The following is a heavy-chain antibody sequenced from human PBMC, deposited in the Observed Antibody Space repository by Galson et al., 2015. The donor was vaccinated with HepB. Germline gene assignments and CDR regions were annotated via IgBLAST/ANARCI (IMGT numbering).Heavy chain of an antibody. CDR1: GFTFSSYG. CDR3: AKDLADDYGDYFDYYYYYGMDV. D-gene: IGHD4-17*01. V-gene: IGHV3-30*18. J-gene: IGHJ6*02. CDR2: ISYDGSNK. Sequence: SLRLSCAAPGFTFSSYGMHWVRQAPGKGLEWVAVISYDGSNKYYADSVKGRFTISRDNSKNTLYLQMNSLRAEDTAVYYCAKDLADDYGDYFDYYYYYGMDVWGQGTTVTVSS.